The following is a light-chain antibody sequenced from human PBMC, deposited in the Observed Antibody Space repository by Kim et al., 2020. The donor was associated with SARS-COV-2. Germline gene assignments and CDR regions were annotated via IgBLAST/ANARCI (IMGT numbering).Light chain of an antibody. Sequence: QSALTQPASVSGSPGQSITISCTGTSGDVGAYNCVSWYQHRPGKAPQLFIYDVTKRPSGVSDRFSGSKSGNTASLTISGLQAEDEADYYCSSYTSNTTLVFGGGTRMTVL. V-gene: IGLV2-14*03. J-gene: IGLJ2*01. CDR3: SSYTSNTTLV. CDR1: SGDVGAYNC. CDR2: DVT.